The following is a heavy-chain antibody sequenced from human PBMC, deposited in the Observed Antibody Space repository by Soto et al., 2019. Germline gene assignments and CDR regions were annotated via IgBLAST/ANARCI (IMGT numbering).Heavy chain of an antibody. CDR1: GFTFSNYW. D-gene: IGHD1-1*01. V-gene: IGHV3-7*01. J-gene: IGHJ4*02. Sequence: EVQLVESGGGLVQPGGSLRLSCETSGFTFSNYWMSWVRQAPGKGLEWVANIRQDGGEKYHVASVKGRLTISRDNANNSLYLQRNNLRAEDTGVYYCARDRGGERFDYWGQGALVTVSS. CDR3: ARDRGGERFDY. CDR2: IRQDGGEK.